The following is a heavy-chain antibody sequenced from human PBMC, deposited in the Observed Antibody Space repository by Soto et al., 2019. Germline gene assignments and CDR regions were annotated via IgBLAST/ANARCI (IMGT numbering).Heavy chain of an antibody. CDR2: IKQDGSEK. CDR1: GFTFSSYW. D-gene: IGHD2-15*01. CDR3: ARDGEGLVVVAATVFDY. Sequence: EVQLVESGGGLVQPGGSLRLSCAASGFTFSSYWMSWVRQAPGKGLEWVANIKQDGSEKYYVDSVKGRFTIPRDNAKNSLYLQMNSLRAEDTAVYYCARDGEGLVVVAATVFDYWGQGTLVTVSS. J-gene: IGHJ4*02. V-gene: IGHV3-7*01.